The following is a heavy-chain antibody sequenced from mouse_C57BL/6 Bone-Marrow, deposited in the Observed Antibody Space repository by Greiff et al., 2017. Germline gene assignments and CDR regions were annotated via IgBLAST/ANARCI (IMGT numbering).Heavy chain of an antibody. CDR1: GYTFTSYW. CDR2: LYPGSGST. J-gene: IGHJ1*03. D-gene: IGHD2-12*01. Sequence: QVQLQQPGAELVKPGASVKMSCKASGYTFTSYWITWVKQRPGQGLEWIGDLYPGSGSTNYNEKFKSKATLTVDTSSSTAYMQHSSLTSEDSAVYDGARPDYSHFWYVDVWGTGTTVTVSS. CDR3: ARPDYSHFWYVDV. V-gene: IGHV1-55*01.